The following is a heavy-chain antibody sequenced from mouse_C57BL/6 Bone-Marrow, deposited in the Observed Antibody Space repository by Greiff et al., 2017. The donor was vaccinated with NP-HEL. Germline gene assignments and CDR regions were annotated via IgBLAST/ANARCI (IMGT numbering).Heavy chain of an antibody. CDR3: ARSFITTVVATDY. J-gene: IGHJ2*01. V-gene: IGHV14-2*01. Sequence: VQLQQSGAELVKPGASVKLSCTASGFNIKDYYMHWVKQRTEQGLEWIGRIDPEDGETKYAPKFQGKATITADTSSNTAYLQLSILSSEDTAVYYCARSFITTVVATDYGGQGTTLTVSS. CDR2: IDPEDGET. D-gene: IGHD1-1*01. CDR1: GFNIKDYY.